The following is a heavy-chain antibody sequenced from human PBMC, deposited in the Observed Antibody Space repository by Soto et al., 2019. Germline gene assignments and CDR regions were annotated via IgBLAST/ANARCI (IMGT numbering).Heavy chain of an antibody. V-gene: IGHV1-24*01. J-gene: IGHJ6*02. CDR3: ATSLIAAPTYYYYYYGMDV. D-gene: IGHD6-13*01. CDR1: GYTLTELS. CDR2: FDPEDGET. Sequence: ASVKVSCKVSGYTLTELSMHWVRQAPGKGLEWMGDFDPEDGETIYAQKFQGRVTMTEDTSTDTAYMELSSLRSEDTAVYYCATSLIAAPTYYYYYYGMDVWGQGTTVTVSS.